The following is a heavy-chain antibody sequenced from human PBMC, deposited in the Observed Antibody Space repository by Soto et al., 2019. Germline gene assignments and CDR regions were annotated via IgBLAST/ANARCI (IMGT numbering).Heavy chain of an antibody. CDR2: INHSGST. CDR1: GGSFSGYY. V-gene: IGHV4-34*01. Sequence: PSETLSLTCAVYGGSFSGYYWSWIRQPPGKGLEWIGEINHSGSTNYNPSLKSRVTISVDTSKNQFSLKLSSVTAADTAVYYCARRGYCSGGSCYHFDYWGQATVVTVSS. CDR3: ARRGYCSGGSCYHFDY. J-gene: IGHJ4*02. D-gene: IGHD2-15*01.